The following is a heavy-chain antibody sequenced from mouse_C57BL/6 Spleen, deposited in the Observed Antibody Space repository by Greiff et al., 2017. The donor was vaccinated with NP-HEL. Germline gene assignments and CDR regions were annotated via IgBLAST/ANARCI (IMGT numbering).Heavy chain of an antibody. CDR1: GFTFSDYG. V-gene: IGHV5-17*01. Sequence: EVKVEESGGGLVKPGGSLKLSCAASGFTFSDYGMHWVRQAPEKGLEWVAYISSGSSTIYYADTVKGRFTISRDNAKNTLFLQMTSLRSEDTAMYYCARTFWYFDVWGTGTTVTVSS. J-gene: IGHJ1*03. CDR3: ARTFWYFDV. CDR2: ISSGSSTI.